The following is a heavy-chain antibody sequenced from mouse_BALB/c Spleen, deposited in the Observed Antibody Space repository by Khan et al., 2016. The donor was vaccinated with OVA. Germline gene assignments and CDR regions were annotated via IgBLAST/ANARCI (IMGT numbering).Heavy chain of an antibody. Sequence: QVQLQQSGAELVRPGTSVKMSCKAAGYTFTNYWIGWINQRPGHGLEWIGDIYPGNGNTNYNEKFKGKATLTADTSSSTAYLQLSSLTSEDSAIYYCARAYHCSTNFASMDDCGQGTSVTVSS. CDR3: ARAYHCSTNFASMDD. V-gene: IGHV1-63*02. CDR1: GYTFTNYW. J-gene: IGHJ4*01. D-gene: IGHD2-1*01. CDR2: IYPGNGNT.